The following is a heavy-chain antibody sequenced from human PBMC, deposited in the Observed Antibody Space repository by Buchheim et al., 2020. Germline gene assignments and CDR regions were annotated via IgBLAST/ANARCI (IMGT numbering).Heavy chain of an antibody. J-gene: IGHJ6*02. V-gene: IGHV3-11*06. CDR2: ISSSSSYT. CDR1: GFTFSGYY. CDR3: ARDPVDCSGGSCYRYYYGMDV. D-gene: IGHD2-15*01. Sequence: QVQLVESGGGLVKPGGSLRLSCAASGFTFSGYYMSWIRQAPGKGLEWVSYISSSSSYTNYADSVKGRFTISRDNAKNSLYLQMNSLRAEDTAVYYCARDPVDCSGGSCYRYYYGMDVWGQGTT.